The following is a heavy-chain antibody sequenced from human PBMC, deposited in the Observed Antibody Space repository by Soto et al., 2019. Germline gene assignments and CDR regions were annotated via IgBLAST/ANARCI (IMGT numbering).Heavy chain of an antibody. D-gene: IGHD3-22*01. V-gene: IGHV4-38-2*01. J-gene: IGHJ4*02. CDR1: GYSISSGYY. Sequence: SETLSLTCAVSGYSISSGYYWGWIRQPPGKGLEWIGSIYHSGSTYYNPSLKSRVTISVDTSKNQFSLKLSPVTAADTAVYYCAGRGRPYYYDSSGYYGYWGQGTLVTVSS. CDR2: IYHSGST. CDR3: AGRGRPYYYDSSGYYGY.